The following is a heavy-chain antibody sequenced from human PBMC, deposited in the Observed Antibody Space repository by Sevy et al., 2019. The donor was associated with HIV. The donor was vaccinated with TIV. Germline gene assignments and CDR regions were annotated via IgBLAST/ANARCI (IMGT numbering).Heavy chain of an antibody. Sequence: GGSLRLSCAASGFTFSSYGMHWVRQAPGKGLEWVAVISYDGSNKYYADSVKGRFTISRDNSKNTLYLQMNSLRAEDTAVYYCANGIKGSYGSAAGGYYFDYWGQGTLVTVSS. D-gene: IGHD5-18*01. CDR1: GFTFSSYG. J-gene: IGHJ4*02. V-gene: IGHV3-30*18. CDR3: ANGIKGSYGSAAGGYYFDY. CDR2: ISYDGSNK.